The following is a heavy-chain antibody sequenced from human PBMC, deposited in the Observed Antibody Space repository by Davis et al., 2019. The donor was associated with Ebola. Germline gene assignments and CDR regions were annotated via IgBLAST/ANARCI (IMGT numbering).Heavy chain of an antibody. Sequence: ASVKVSCKASGYTFTSYGISWVRQAPGQGLEWMGWISAYNGNTNYAQKLQGRVTMTTDTSTSTAYMELRSLRSEDTAVYYCARGRRTAMVTPEYYFDYWGLGTLVTVSS. CDR3: ARGRRTAMVTPEYYFDY. CDR2: ISAYNGNT. CDR1: GYTFTSYG. D-gene: IGHD5-18*01. J-gene: IGHJ4*02. V-gene: IGHV1-18*01.